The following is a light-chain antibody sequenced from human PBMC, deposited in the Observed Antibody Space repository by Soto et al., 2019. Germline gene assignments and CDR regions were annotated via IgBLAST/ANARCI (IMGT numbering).Light chain of an antibody. J-gene: IGKJ1*01. CDR2: AAS. CDR3: QQSYSSPRA. CDR1: QSIDYY. Sequence: DIQMTQSPSSLSASVGDRVTITCRTSQSIDYYLNWFQQKPGKAPKLLIHAASSLQSGVPSRFSGGRSVTDFTLTISSLQPDDSATYYCQQSYSSPRAFGQGTKVEIK. V-gene: IGKV1-39*01.